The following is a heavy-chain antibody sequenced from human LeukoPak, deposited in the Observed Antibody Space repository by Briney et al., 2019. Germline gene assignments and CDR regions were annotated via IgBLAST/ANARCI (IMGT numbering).Heavy chain of an antibody. CDR1: GYTLTELS. V-gene: IGHV1-24*01. CDR3: ATVRHLVLVPAASPAHDAFDI. J-gene: IGHJ3*02. Sequence: GASVKVSCKVSGYTLTELSMHWVRQAPGKGLEWMGGFDPEDGETIYAQKFQGRVTMTEDTSTDTAYMELSSLRSEDTAVYYCATVRHLVLVPAASPAHDAFDIWGQGTMVTVSS. D-gene: IGHD2-2*01. CDR2: FDPEDGET.